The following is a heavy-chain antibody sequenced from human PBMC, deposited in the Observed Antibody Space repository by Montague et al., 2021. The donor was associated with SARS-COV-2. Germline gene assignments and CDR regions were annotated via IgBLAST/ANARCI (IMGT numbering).Heavy chain of an antibody. D-gene: IGHD3-3*01. CDR2: IYWDGDQ. CDR1: GFSLNTDGVG. J-gene: IGHJ3*01. V-gene: IGHV2-5*02. CDR3: ARRYDFYRAEAFDV. Sequence: PALVKPTQTLTLTCVFSGFSLNTDGVGVAWIRRPPGKALEWLALIYWDGDQRYSPSLKTRLTITKDTSKNRVVLTMTNLDPVDTATYYCARRYDFYRAEAFDVWGQGPMLTVSS.